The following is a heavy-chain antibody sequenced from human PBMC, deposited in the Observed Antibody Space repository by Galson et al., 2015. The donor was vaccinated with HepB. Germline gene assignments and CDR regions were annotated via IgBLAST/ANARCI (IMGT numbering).Heavy chain of an antibody. CDR1: GFTFSSYS. CDR2: ISSSSYI. J-gene: IGHJ4*02. D-gene: IGHD6-19*01. Sequence: SLRLSCAASGFTFSSYSMNWVRQAPGKGLEWVSSISSSSYIYYADSVKGRFTISRDNAKNSLYLQMNSLRAEDTAVYYCARVDGGSGWYHPFDYWGQGTLVTVSS. CDR3: ARVDGGSGWYHPFDY. V-gene: IGHV3-21*01.